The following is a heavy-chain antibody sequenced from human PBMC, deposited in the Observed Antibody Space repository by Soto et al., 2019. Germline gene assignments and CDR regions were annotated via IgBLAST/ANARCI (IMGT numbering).Heavy chain of an antibody. J-gene: IGHJ5*02. CDR1: GGSFSGYY. Sequence: SETLSLTCAVYGGSFSGYYWSWIRQPPGKGLKWIGEINHSGSTNYNPSLKSRVTISVDTSKNQFSLKLSSVTAADTAVYYCARGDSSGWYFNWFDPWGQGTLVTSPQ. V-gene: IGHV4-34*01. CDR3: ARGDSSGWYFNWFDP. CDR2: INHSGST. D-gene: IGHD6-19*01.